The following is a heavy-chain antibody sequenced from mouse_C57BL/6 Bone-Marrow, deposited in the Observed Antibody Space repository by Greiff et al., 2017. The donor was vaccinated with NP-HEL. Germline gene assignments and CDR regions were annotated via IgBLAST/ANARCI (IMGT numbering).Heavy chain of an antibody. V-gene: IGHV5-17*01. CDR3: APIYYDYDWFAY. CDR1: GFTFSDYG. CDR2: ISSGSSTI. Sequence: EVKLVESGGGLVKPGGSLKLSCAASGFTFSDYGMHWVRQAPEKGLEWVAYISSGSSTIYYADTVKGRFTISRDNAKNTLFLQMTSLRSEDTAMYYCAPIYYDYDWFAYWGQGTLVTVSA. D-gene: IGHD2-4*01. J-gene: IGHJ3*01.